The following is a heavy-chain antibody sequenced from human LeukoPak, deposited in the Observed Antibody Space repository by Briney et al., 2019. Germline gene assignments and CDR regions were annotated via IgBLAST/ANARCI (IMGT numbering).Heavy chain of an antibody. J-gene: IGHJ4*02. Sequence: SETLSLTCTVSGGSISSYYWSWIRQPPGRGLEWIGYIYYSGSTYYNPSLKSRVTISVDRSKNQFSLKLSSVTAADTAVYYCASLSGSYRDYWGQGTLVTVSS. V-gene: IGHV4-59*12. D-gene: IGHD1-26*01. CDR3: ASLSGSYRDY. CDR2: IYYSGST. CDR1: GGSISSYY.